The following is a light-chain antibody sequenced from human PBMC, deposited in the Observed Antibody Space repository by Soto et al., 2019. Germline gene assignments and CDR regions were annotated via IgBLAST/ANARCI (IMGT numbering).Light chain of an antibody. Sequence: DIPLTQSPSFLSASVGDRVTITCRASQGISSYFAWYQQKPGKAPKLLIYAVSTLQSGVPSGFSGSASGTEFTLAISSLQAEDFATYCFQQLNSYRLTFGGGTKVAIK. CDR2: AVS. CDR3: QQLNSYRLT. CDR1: QGISSY. V-gene: IGKV1-9*01. J-gene: IGKJ4*01.